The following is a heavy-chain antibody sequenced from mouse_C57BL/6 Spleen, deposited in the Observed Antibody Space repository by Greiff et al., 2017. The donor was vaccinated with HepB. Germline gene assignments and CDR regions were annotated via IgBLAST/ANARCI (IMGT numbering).Heavy chain of an antibody. D-gene: IGHD5-2*01. CDR1: GYNIKDIY. V-gene: IGHV14-3*02. J-gene: IGHJ2*01. CDR2: TDPANGNT. CDR3: RISTINA. Sequence: EVKLMESGAELVKPAASLKLSCTASGYNIKDIYIHWVKQRPEKGLERIRRTDPANGNTKYDPKFQGTATITADTSSNTAYLQLSSLTSEDTAVYYCRISTINAWGQGTTLTVSS.